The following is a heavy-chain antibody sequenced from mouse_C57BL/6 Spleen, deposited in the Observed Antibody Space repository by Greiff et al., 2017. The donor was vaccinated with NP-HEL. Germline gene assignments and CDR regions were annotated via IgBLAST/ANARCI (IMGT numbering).Heavy chain of an antibody. Sequence: VQLQESGAELARPGASVKLSCKASGYTFTSYGISWVKQRTGQGLEWIGEIYPRSGTTYYNEKFKGKATLTADKSSSTAYMELRSLTSEDSAVYFCARVDYDYDWYFDVWGTGTTVTVSS. CDR2: IYPRSGTT. D-gene: IGHD2-4*01. CDR3: ARVDYDYDWYFDV. J-gene: IGHJ1*03. CDR1: GYTFTSYG. V-gene: IGHV1-81*01.